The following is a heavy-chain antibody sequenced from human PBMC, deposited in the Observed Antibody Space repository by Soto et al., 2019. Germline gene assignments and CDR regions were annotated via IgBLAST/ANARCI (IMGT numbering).Heavy chain of an antibody. CDR2: ILYTGSA. CDR3: ARDRKDYPDI. Sequence: SETLSLTCTVSGASIRTGGYYWSWIRQRPGKGLEWIAYILYTGSAYYNPSLESRLSISIDRSKNQFSLELRSVSVADTAVYYCARDRKDYPDIWGQGTRVTVSS. J-gene: IGHJ4*02. D-gene: IGHD4-17*01. V-gene: IGHV4-31*03. CDR1: GASIRTGGYY.